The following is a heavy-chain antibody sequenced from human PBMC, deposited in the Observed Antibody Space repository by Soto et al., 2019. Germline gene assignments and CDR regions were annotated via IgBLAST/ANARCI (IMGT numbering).Heavy chain of an antibody. V-gene: IGHV1-46*01. CDR2: MDPSGGSA. CDR1: GYTFTSYY. Sequence: ASVKASCKASGYTFTSYYIHWVRQAPGQGLEWMGKMDPSGGSATYAQKFQGRVSMTSDASTSTVFMEVSTLRSDDTAVYFCARVSNPYYSGDHHEYLDYWGQGTQVTVSS. CDR3: ARVSNPYYSGDHHEYLDY. D-gene: IGHD5-12*01. J-gene: IGHJ4*02.